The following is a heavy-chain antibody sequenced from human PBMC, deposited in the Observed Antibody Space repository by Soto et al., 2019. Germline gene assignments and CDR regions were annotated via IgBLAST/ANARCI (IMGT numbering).Heavy chain of an antibody. D-gene: IGHD3-22*01. CDR1: VASISSGGYY. CDR3: ARESKYDTSGYPPWFAP. CDR2: IYYSGGT. V-gene: IGHV4-31*03. Sequence: QVQLQESGPGLVKPSQTLSLTCTVSVASISSGGYYWSWIRQHPGEGLEWIGYIYYSGGTSYNPSFKSRVTTSVDTTKNHFSLKLSSVTDADTAVYYCARESKYDTSGYPPWFAPWGQGTLVTVSS. J-gene: IGHJ5*02.